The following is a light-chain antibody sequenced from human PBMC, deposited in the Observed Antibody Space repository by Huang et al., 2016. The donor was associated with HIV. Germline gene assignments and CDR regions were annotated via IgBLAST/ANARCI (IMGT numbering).Light chain of an antibody. CDR1: QGVSNN. J-gene: IGKJ1*01. CDR3: QHYDNWPPWT. CDR2: GAS. Sequence: EIVMTQSPATLSVSPGERATLSCRASQGVSNNIGWYQQKPGQTPRLLIHGASTRATGIPPKFSGSVSGTDFTLTITSFQPEDSAVYYCQHYDNWPPWTFGPGTQVEI. V-gene: IGKV3D-15*01.